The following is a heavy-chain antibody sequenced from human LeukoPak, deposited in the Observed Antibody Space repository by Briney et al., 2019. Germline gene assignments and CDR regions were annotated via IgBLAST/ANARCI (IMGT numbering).Heavy chain of an antibody. CDR2: MNPNSGNT. CDR1: GYTFTSYD. V-gene: IGHV1-8*01. CDR3: ARGQVAATPDYGMDV. D-gene: IGHD2-15*01. J-gene: IGHJ6*02. Sequence: ASVKVSCKASGYTFTSYDINWVRQATGQGLEWMGWMNPNSGNTGYAQKFQGRVTMTRNTSISTAYMELSSLRSEDTAVYYCARGQVAATPDYGMDVWGLGTTVTVSS.